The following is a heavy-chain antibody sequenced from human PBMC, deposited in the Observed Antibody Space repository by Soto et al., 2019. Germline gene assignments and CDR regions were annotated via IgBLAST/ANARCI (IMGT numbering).Heavy chain of an antibody. CDR1: GFTFSSYG. CDR2: ISYDGSNK. V-gene: IGHV3-30*18. D-gene: IGHD2-2*01. J-gene: IGHJ6*02. Sequence: QVQLVESGGGVVQPGRSLRLSCAASGFTFSSYGMHWVRQAPGKGLEWVAVISYDGSNKYYADSVKGRFTISRDNSKNXLXLXXNSLGAEDTAVYYCAKGPAIVLVPAAMNYYYGMDVWGQGATVTVSS. CDR3: AKGPAIVLVPAAMNYYYGMDV.